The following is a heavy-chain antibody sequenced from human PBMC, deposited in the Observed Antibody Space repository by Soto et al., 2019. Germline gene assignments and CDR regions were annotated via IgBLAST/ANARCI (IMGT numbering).Heavy chain of an antibody. CDR1: GGSISSSSYY. CDR2: IYYSGST. V-gene: IGHV4-39*01. J-gene: IGHJ4*02. D-gene: IGHD3-16*01. Sequence: QLQLQESGPGLVKPSETLSLTCTVSGGSISSSSYYWGWIRQPPGKGLEWIGSIYYSGSTYYNPSLKSRVTISVDTSKNQFSLKLSSVTAADTAVYYCARRGGSAAIDYWGQGTLVTVSS. CDR3: ARRGGSAAIDY.